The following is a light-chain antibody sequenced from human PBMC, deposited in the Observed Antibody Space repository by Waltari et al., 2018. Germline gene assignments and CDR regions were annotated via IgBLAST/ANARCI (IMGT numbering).Light chain of an antibody. CDR2: SNN. J-gene: IGLJ2*01. Sequence: QSVLTQPPSASGTPGQSVTLSCSGSSSNIGSNTVNWYQQLPGTAPNLLIYSNNQRPSGVPDRFSGSKSGTSASLAISGLQSEDEADYYCAAWDDSLNGVVFGGGTKLTVL. CDR3: AAWDDSLNGVV. CDR1: SSNIGSNT. V-gene: IGLV1-44*01.